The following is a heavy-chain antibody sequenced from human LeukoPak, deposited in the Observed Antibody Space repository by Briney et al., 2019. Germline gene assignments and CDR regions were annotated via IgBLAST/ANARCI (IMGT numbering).Heavy chain of an antibody. CDR3: ARVFDGGSYYYYMDV. CDR2: MNPNSGNT. J-gene: IGHJ6*03. V-gene: IGHV1-8*01. D-gene: IGHD1-26*01. Sequence: ASVKVSCKASGYTSTSYDINWVRQATGQGLEWMGWMNPNSGNTGYAQKFQGRVTMTRNTSISTAYMELSSLRSEDTAVYYCARVFDGGSYYYYMDVWGKGTTVTVSS. CDR1: GYTSTSYD.